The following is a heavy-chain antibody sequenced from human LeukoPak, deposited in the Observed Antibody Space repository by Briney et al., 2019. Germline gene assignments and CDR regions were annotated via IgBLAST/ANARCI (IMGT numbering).Heavy chain of an antibody. J-gene: IGHJ4*02. D-gene: IGHD5-12*01. V-gene: IGHV1-69*04. CDR2: IIPILGIA. CDR1: GGTFSSYA. CDR3: ARNEATAGDY. Sequence: SVKVSCKASGGTFSSYAISWVRQAPGQGLEWMGRIIPILGIANYAQKFQGRVTMTRNTSISTAYMELSSLRSEDTAVYYCARNEATAGDYWGQGTLVTVSS.